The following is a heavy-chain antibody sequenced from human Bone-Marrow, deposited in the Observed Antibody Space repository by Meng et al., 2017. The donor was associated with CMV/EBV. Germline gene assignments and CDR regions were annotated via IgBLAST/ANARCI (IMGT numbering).Heavy chain of an antibody. CDR2: ISSGSNYI. CDR3: ARVATSVLYYFYY. D-gene: IGHD2-2*02. CDR1: GFTFSSYS. J-gene: IGHJ4*02. V-gene: IGHV3-21*01. Sequence: GESLKISCAASGFTFSSYSMNWVRQAPGKGLEWVASISSGSNYIYYAESVKGRFTIPRDNAKNSAFLQMNSLRAEDTAVYYCARVATSVLYYFYYWGQGTLVTVSS.